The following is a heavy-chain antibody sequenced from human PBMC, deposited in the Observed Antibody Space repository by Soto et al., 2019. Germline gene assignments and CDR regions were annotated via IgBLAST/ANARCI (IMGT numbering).Heavy chain of an antibody. Sequence: QVQLVQSGAEVKKPGASVKVSCRASGYTFTNYGISWVRQAPGQGLEWMGWISAHNGNTNYAQKIQGRVTMTTDTSTNTAYMELRGLRSDDTAVYYCVRARHYYESSGFFDYWGQGTLVTVSS. D-gene: IGHD3-22*01. V-gene: IGHV1-18*04. CDR1: GYTFTNYG. CDR3: VRARHYYESSGFFDY. J-gene: IGHJ4*02. CDR2: ISAHNGNT.